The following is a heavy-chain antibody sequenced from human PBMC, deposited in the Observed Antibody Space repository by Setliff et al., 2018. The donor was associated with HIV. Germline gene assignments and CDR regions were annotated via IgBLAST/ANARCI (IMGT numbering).Heavy chain of an antibody. Sequence: GGSLRLSCAASGFTFSNYNMNWVRQAPGKGLEWVSSISSSSYIYYADSVKGRFTISRDNAKNSLYLQMNSLRAEDTAVYYCARDAPAEYYDFWSGYILWDVWGKGTTVTVSS. CDR1: GFTFSNYN. CDR3: ARDAPAEYYDFWSGYILWDV. V-gene: IGHV3-21*01. D-gene: IGHD3-3*01. J-gene: IGHJ6*04. CDR2: ISSSSYI.